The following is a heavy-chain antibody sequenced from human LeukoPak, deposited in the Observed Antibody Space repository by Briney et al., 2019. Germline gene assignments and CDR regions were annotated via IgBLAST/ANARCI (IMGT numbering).Heavy chain of an antibody. CDR2: IGTSSSPK. V-gene: IGHV3-48*02. Sequence: PGGSLRLSCAASGFAFSSYSMNWVRQAPGKGLEWVSYIGTSSSPKYYADSVKGRFTISRDNDKNSIYLQMDSLRDEDTAVYYCAGGNRGLSPDYWGQGTLVTVSS. CDR3: AGGNRGLSPDY. J-gene: IGHJ4*02. CDR1: GFAFSSYS. D-gene: IGHD1-14*01.